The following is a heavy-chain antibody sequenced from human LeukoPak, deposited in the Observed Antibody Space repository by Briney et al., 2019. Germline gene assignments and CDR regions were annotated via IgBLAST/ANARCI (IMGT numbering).Heavy chain of an antibody. J-gene: IGHJ4*02. CDR1: GFTFSSYG. V-gene: IGHV3-30*03. D-gene: IGHD4-23*01. Sequence: GSLRLSCAASGFTFSSYGMHWVRQAPGKGLEWVAVISYDGSNKYYADSVKGRFTISRDNSKNTLYLQMNSLRAEDTAVYYCARLDTVVTPADYWGQGTLVTVSS. CDR2: ISYDGSNK. CDR3: ARLDTVVTPADY.